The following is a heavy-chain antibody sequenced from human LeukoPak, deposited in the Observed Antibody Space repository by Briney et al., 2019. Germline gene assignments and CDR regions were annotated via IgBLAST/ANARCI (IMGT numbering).Heavy chain of an antibody. CDR3: SLLWFGEFNQ. Sequence: GGSLRLSCAASGFTFTKAWMSWVRQAPGKGLEWVGLLKSNRDGGTAAYTAPVKGRFTISRDDSKNTLYLQMNSLRAEDTAVYYCSLLWFGEFNQWGQGTLVTVSS. CDR1: GFTFTKAW. CDR2: LKSNRDGGTA. J-gene: IGHJ4*02. D-gene: IGHD3-10*01. V-gene: IGHV3-15*01.